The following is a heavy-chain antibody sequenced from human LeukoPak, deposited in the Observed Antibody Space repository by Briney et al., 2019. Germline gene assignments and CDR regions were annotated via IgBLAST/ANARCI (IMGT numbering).Heavy chain of an antibody. V-gene: IGHV4-31*03. CDR3: ARFDYGDYVDAFDI. CDR2: IYYSGST. J-gene: IGHJ3*02. CDR1: GGSISSGGYY. Sequence: SETLSLTCTVSGGSISSGGYYWSWIRQHPGKGLEWIVYIYYSGSTYYNPSLKSRVTISVDTSKNQFSLKLSSVTAADTAVYYCARFDYGDYVDAFDIWGQGTMVTVSS. D-gene: IGHD4-17*01.